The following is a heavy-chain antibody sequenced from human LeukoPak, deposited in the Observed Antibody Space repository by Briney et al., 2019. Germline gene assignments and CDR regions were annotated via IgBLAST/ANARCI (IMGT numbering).Heavy chain of an antibody. Sequence: SETLSLTCAVYGGSFSGYYWSWIRQPPGEGLGWIGEINHSGSTNYNPSLKSRVTISVDTSKNQFSLKLSSVTAADTAVYYCARGSSLIPFDYWGQGTLVTVSS. CDR1: GGSFSGYY. CDR3: ARGSSLIPFDY. D-gene: IGHD3-16*02. V-gene: IGHV4-34*01. CDR2: INHSGST. J-gene: IGHJ4*02.